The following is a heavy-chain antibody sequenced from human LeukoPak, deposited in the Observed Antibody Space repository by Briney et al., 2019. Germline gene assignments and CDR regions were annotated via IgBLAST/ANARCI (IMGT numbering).Heavy chain of an antibody. CDR2: IYPGDSDT. J-gene: IGHJ5*02. CDR1: GYSFTSYW. D-gene: IGHD3-10*01. CDR3: ARGIYGSGNYYNVFDWFDP. V-gene: IGHV5-51*01. Sequence: GESLKISCKGSGYSFTSYWIGWVRQMPGKGLEWMGIIYPGDSDTRYSPSFQGQVTISADKSISTAYLQWSSLKASDTAMYYRARGIYGSGNYYNVFDWFDPWGQGTLVTVSS.